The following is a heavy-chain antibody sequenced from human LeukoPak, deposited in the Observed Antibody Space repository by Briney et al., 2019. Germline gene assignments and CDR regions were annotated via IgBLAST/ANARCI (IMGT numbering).Heavy chain of an antibody. J-gene: IGHJ6*02. D-gene: IGHD6-19*01. V-gene: IGHV1-2*04. CDR1: GYTFTGYY. CDR3: ARDVAVAGTPPYYYYGMDV. CDR2: MNPNSGGT. Sequence: ASVKVSCKASGYTFTGYYMHWVRQAPGQGLEWMGWMNPNSGGTNYAQKFQGWVTMTRDTSISTAYMELSRLRSDDTAVYYCARDVAVAGTPPYYYYGMDVWGQGTTVTVSS.